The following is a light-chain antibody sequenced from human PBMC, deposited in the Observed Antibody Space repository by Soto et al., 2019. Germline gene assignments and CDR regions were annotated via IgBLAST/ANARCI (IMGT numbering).Light chain of an antibody. Sequence: DIQMTQSPSYVSASEGDRVTITCRASQDIITWLAWFQQTPGKAPRLLIYSASTLQRGVPSRFSGSGSGKEFTLTISRLQPEDVATYFCKQSDSYAWTFGQGTKV. CDR3: KQSDSYAWT. CDR2: SAS. V-gene: IGKV1-12*01. J-gene: IGKJ1*01. CDR1: QDIITW.